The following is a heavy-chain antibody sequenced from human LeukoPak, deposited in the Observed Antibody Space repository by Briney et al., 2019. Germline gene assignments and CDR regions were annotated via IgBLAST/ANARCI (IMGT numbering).Heavy chain of an antibody. V-gene: IGHV4-34*01. CDR1: GGSFSGYY. CDR2: INHSGST. Sequence: SETLSLTCAVYGGSFSGYYWSWIRQPPGKGLEWIGEINHSGSTNYNPSLKSRVTISVDTSKNQFSLKLSSVTAADTAVYYCASLITMVRGAGPSRDYWGQGTLVTVSS. CDR3: ASLITMVRGAGPSRDY. D-gene: IGHD3-10*01. J-gene: IGHJ4*02.